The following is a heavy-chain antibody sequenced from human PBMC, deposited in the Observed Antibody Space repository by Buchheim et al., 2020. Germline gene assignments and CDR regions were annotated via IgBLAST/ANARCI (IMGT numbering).Heavy chain of an antibody. CDR1: GFTFNSYG. CDR2: LSYHGRIK. CDR3: AKAYYYGSGSYYSDLGYYYGMDV. Sequence: QVQLVESGGGVVQPGTSLRLSCGASGFTFNSYGMHWVRQAPGKGLEWVAVLSYHGRIKYYADSVKGRFTILRDNSKNMVFLQMNSLRAEDTAVYYCAKAYYYGSGSYYSDLGYYYGMDVWGQGT. V-gene: IGHV3-30*18. D-gene: IGHD3-10*01. J-gene: IGHJ6*02.